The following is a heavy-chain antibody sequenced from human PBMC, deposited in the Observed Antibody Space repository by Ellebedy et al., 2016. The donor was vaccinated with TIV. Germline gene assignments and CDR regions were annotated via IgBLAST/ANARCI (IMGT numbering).Heavy chain of an antibody. CDR1: GFTFSSHW. CDR3: VRDSTPLFTVTTGFFDL. CDR2: INPDGSST. J-gene: IGHJ2*01. V-gene: IGHV3-74*01. Sequence: GESLKISXAGTGFTFSSHWMLWVRQAPGKGLMWVSRINPDGSSTNYADSVKDRFTISRDNAKDTLYLQMNSLRAEDTAVYFCVRDSTPLFTVTTGFFDLWGRGTLVTVSS. D-gene: IGHD4-17*01.